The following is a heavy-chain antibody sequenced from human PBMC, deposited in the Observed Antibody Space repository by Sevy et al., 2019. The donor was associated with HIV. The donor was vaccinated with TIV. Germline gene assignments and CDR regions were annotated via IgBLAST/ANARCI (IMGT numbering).Heavy chain of an antibody. CDR3: ARDGDFRIQDYYYYYGMDV. J-gene: IGHJ6*02. CDR2: ISSSGSTI. D-gene: IGHD2-21*01. Sequence: GGSLRLSCAASGFTFSSYEMNWVRQAPGKGLEWVSYISSSGSTIYYADSVKGRFTISRDNAKNSLYLQMNSLRAEDTAVYYCARDGDFRIQDYYYYYGMDVWGQGTTVTVSS. V-gene: IGHV3-48*03. CDR1: GFTFSSYE.